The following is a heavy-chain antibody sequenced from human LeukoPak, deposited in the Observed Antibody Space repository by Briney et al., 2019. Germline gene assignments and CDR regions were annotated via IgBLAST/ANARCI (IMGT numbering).Heavy chain of an antibody. J-gene: IGHJ6*02. CDR2: ISSSGSTI. CDR3: ARAAVVAASPIYYYYYGMDV. V-gene: IGHV3-11*01. D-gene: IGHD2-15*01. Sequence: GGSLRLSCAASGFTFSSYWMSWIRQAPGKGLEWVSYISSSGSTIYYADSVKGRFTISRDNAKNSLYLQMNSLRAEDTAVYYCARAAVVAASPIYYYYYGMDVWGQGTTVTVSS. CDR1: GFTFSSYW.